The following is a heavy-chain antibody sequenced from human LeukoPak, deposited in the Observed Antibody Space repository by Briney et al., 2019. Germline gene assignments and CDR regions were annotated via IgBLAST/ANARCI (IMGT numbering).Heavy chain of an antibody. Sequence: ASVKVSCTASGYTFTSYDFNWVRQATGQRPEWMGWMSPNSGDTGYAQRFQDRVTMTRNTSISTAYMELRSLRSDDTAVYYCARVPPGVVIRYYYYGMDVWGQGTTVTVSS. CDR1: GYTFTSYD. V-gene: IGHV1-8*01. J-gene: IGHJ6*02. CDR2: MSPNSGDT. D-gene: IGHD3-3*01. CDR3: ARVPPGVVIRYYYYGMDV.